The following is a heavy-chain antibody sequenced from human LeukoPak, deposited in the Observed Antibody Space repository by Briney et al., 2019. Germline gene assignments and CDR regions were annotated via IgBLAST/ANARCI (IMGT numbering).Heavy chain of an antibody. CDR2: MNPNSGNT. D-gene: IGHD1-26*01. CDR3: ARGPRTSGSYPLDY. CDR1: GYTFTSYD. V-gene: IGHV1-8*01. J-gene: IGHJ4*02. Sequence: ASVKVSCKASGYTFTSYDINWVRQATGQGLEWMGWMNPNSGNTGYAQKFQGRVTMTRNASISTACMELSSLRSEDTAVYYCARGPRTSGSYPLDYWGQGTLVTVSS.